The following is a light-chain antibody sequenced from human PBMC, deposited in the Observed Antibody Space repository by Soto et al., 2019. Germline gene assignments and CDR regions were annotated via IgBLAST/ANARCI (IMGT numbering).Light chain of an antibody. J-gene: IGKJ1*01. CDR1: QSVSSNY. CDR2: AAS. Sequence: EIVLTQSPGTLSLSPGERATLSCRASQSVSSNYLAWYQQKPGQAPRLLIYAASSRATGIPDRFSGSGSGTDFPLTISRLEPADFAVYYCQQSYDSPTWTFGQGTKVEI. CDR3: QQSYDSPTWT. V-gene: IGKV3-20*01.